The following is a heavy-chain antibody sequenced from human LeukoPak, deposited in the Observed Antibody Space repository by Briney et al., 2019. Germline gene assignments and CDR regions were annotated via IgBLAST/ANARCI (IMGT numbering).Heavy chain of an antibody. Sequence: QTGGSLRLSCAASGFSFSTYEFHWVRHAPGKGLEWVSYISASGQTIYYADSVRGRFTISRDNAKNSLYLQMSSLGAEDTAVYHCARDRDVDYGNDGFDIWGQGTTVTVSS. CDR1: GFSFSTYE. J-gene: IGHJ3*02. V-gene: IGHV3-48*03. CDR2: ISASGQTI. D-gene: IGHD4/OR15-4a*01. CDR3: ARDRDVDYGNDGFDI.